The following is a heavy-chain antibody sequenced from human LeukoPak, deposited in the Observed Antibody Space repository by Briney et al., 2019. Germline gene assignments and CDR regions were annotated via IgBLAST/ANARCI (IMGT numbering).Heavy chain of an antibody. V-gene: IGHV4-4*07. Sequence: PSQTLSLTCTVSGVSMNTYYWSWIRQPAGKGLEWIGRLYSSGSTTSNPSLKSRVTMSLDTSKNQLSLKLSSVTAADTALYYRAREVRTFTRTLDVFDIWGQGTMVTVSS. CDR3: AREVRTFTRTLDVFDI. D-gene: IGHD1-14*01. CDR1: GVSMNTYY. J-gene: IGHJ3*02. CDR2: LYSSGST.